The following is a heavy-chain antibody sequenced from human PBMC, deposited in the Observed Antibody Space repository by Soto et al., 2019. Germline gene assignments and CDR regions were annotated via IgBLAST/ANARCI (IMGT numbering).Heavy chain of an antibody. V-gene: IGHV1-18*01. D-gene: IGHD3-3*01. CDR1: GYTFTSYG. CDR3: ARDATQLRFLEWLPPGYFDY. CDR2: ISAYNGNT. J-gene: IGHJ4*02. Sequence: GASVKVSCKASGYTFTSYGISWVRQAPGQGLEWMGWISAYNGNTNYAQKLQGRVTMTTDTSTSTAYMELRSLRSDDTAVYYCARDATQLRFLEWLPPGYFDYWGQGTLVTVSS.